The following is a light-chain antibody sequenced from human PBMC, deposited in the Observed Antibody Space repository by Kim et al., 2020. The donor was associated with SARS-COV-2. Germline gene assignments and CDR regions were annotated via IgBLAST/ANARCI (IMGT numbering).Light chain of an antibody. J-gene: IGLJ3*02. CDR1: ALPKQY. Sequence: SYELTQPPSVSVSPGQTARITCSGDALPKQYAYWYQQKPGQAPVLVIYKDSERPSGIPERFSGSSSGTTVTLTISGVLAEDEADYYCQSADSSGWVFGGGTQLTVL. CDR2: KDS. CDR3: QSADSSGWV. V-gene: IGLV3-25*03.